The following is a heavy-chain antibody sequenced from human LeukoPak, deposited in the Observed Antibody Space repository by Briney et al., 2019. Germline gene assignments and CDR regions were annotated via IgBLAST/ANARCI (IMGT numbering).Heavy chain of an antibody. V-gene: IGHV3-7*01. Sequence: GGSLRLSCAASGFTFSSYWMSWVRQAPGRGLEWVANIKQDGSEKYYVDSVKGRFTISRDNAKNSLYLQMNSLRAEDTAVYYCARIKRAGGIVVVVAATLYFDYWGQGTLVTVSS. CDR2: IKQDGSEK. CDR1: GFTFSSYW. CDR3: ARIKRAGGIVVVVAATLYFDY. J-gene: IGHJ4*02. D-gene: IGHD2-15*01.